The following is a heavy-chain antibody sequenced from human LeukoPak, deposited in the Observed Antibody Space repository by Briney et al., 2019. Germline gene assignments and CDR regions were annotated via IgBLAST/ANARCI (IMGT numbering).Heavy chain of an antibody. Sequence: GGSLRLSCAASGFTFSSYAMSWVRQAPGKGLEWVSAISGSGGSTYYADSVKGRFTISRDNSKNTLYLQMNSLRAEDTAVYYCAKDSLVSIAVAGTSAFDIWGQGTMVTVSS. D-gene: IGHD6-19*01. CDR2: ISGSGGST. CDR3: AKDSLVSIAVAGTSAFDI. V-gene: IGHV3-23*01. J-gene: IGHJ3*02. CDR1: GFTFSSYA.